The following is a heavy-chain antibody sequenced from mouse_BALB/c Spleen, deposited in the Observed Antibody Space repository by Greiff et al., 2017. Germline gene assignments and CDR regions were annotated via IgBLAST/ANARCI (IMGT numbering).Heavy chain of an antibody. CDR2: ISSGSSTI. D-gene: IGHD2-4*01. CDR1: GFTFSSFG. Sequence: EVMLVESGGGLVQPGGSRKLSCAASGFTFSSFGMHWVRQAPEKGLEWVAYISSGSSTIYYADTVKGRFTISRDNPKNTLFLQMTSLRSEDTAMYYCARMITTYLYAMDYWGQGTSVTVSS. V-gene: IGHV5-17*02. CDR3: ARMITTYLYAMDY. J-gene: IGHJ4*01.